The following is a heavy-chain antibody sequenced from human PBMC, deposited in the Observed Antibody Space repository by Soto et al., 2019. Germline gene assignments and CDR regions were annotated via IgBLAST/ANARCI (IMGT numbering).Heavy chain of an antibody. J-gene: IGHJ4*02. Sequence: EVHLVESGGGLVQPGGSLRLSCAASGFTFSSYWMHWVRQAPGKGLVWVSRINSDGSSTSYADSVKGRFTISRYNAKNTLYLQMTSLRAEDTAVYYCVRTSLVVAAATLEDYWGQGTLVTVSS. CDR3: VRTSLVVAAATLEDY. D-gene: IGHD2-15*01. V-gene: IGHV3-74*01. CDR2: INSDGSST. CDR1: GFTFSSYW.